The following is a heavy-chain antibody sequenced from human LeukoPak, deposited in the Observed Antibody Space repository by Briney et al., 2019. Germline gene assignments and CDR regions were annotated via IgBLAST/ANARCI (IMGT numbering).Heavy chain of an antibody. CDR3: AKDTTLRYDFWGVRNNIMDY. CDR2: ISYDGSNK. V-gene: IGHV3-30*18. D-gene: IGHD3-3*01. J-gene: IGHJ4*02. Sequence: PGGSLRLSCAASGFTFSSYGMHWVRQAPGKGLEWVAVISYDGSNKYYADSVKGRFTISRDNSKNTLYLQMNSLRAEDTAVYYCAKDTTLRYDFWGVRNNIMDYWGQGTLVTVSS. CDR1: GFTFSSYG.